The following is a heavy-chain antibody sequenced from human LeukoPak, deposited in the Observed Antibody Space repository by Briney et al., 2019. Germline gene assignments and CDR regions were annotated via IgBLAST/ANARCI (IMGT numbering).Heavy chain of an antibody. CDR3: AKGTIVVVPREAFDI. D-gene: IGHD2-21*01. J-gene: IGHJ3*02. V-gene: IGHV3-30*18. CDR2: ISYDGSNK. Sequence: GRSLRLSCAASGFTFSSYGMHWVRQAPGKGLEWVAVISYDGSNKYYADSVKGRFTISRDNSKNTLYLQMNSLRAEDTAVYYCAKGTIVVVPREAFDIWGQGTMVTVSS. CDR1: GFTFSSYG.